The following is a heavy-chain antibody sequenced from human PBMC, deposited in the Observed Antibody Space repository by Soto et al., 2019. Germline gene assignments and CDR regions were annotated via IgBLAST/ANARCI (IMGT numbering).Heavy chain of an antibody. CDR3: ARVYTAMVTNWFDP. V-gene: IGHV4-61*01. CDR2: IYYSGST. D-gene: IGHD5-18*01. J-gene: IGHJ5*02. CDR1: GGSVSSGSYY. Sequence: PSETLSLTCTVSGGSVSSGSYYWSWIRQPPGKGLEWIGYIYYSGSTNYNPSLKSRVTISVDTSKNQFSLKLSSVTAADTAVYYCARVYTAMVTNWFDPWGQGTLVTAPQ.